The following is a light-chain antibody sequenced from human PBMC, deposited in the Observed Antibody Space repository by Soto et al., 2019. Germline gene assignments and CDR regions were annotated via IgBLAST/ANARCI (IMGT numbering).Light chain of an antibody. Sequence: QLVLTQPPSASASLGASVTLTCTLSSGYSNYKVDWYQQRQGQGPRFVMRVGTGGIVGTKGDGIPDRFSVLGSGLNRYLTIKNIQEEDESDYHCGADHGSGSNFVKGVFGGGTKLTVL. CDR1: SGYSNYK. V-gene: IGLV9-49*01. CDR2: VGTGGIVG. CDR3: GADHGSGSNFVKGV. J-gene: IGLJ2*01.